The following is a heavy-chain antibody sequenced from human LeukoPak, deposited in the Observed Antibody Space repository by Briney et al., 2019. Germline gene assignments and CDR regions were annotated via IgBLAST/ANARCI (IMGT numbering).Heavy chain of an antibody. CDR2: IKQDGSAK. V-gene: IGHV3-7*01. J-gene: IGHJ2*01. CDR1: GFTFSSYN. CDR3: ARFLSDSSWYGL. D-gene: IGHD6-13*01. Sequence: GGSLRLSCAASGFTFSSYNMKWVRQAPGKGLEWVANIKQDGSAKYYVDSVKGRFTISRDNAKNSLYLQMNSLRAEDTAVYYCARFLSDSSWYGLWGRGTLVTVSS.